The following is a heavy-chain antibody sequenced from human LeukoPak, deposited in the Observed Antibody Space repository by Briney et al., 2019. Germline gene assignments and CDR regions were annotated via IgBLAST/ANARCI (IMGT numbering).Heavy chain of an antibody. CDR1: GFTFSSYA. V-gene: IGHV4-59*01. CDR2: IYYSGST. J-gene: IGHJ3*02. Sequence: GSPRLSCAASGFTFSSYAMSWVRQAPGKGLEWIGYIYYSGSTDYNPSLKSRVTISVDTSKNQFSLKLSSVTAADTAVYYCARRYCSSTSCYPDAFDIWGQGTMVTVSS. CDR3: ARRYCSSTSCYPDAFDI. D-gene: IGHD2-2*01.